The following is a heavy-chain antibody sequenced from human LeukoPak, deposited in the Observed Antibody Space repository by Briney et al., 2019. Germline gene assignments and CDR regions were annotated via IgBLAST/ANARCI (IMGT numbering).Heavy chain of an antibody. D-gene: IGHD3-10*01. CDR3: ASLHGYGSGRP. J-gene: IGHJ5*02. CDR1: GGSLRSYY. V-gene: IGHV4-59*08. Sequence: KPSETLFLTRPGSGGSLRSYYWSWIRQPPGKGLEWIGYTYYSGSTNYNPSLKSRVTISVDTSKNQFSLKLSSVTAADTAVYYCASLHGYGSGRPWGQGTLVTVSS. CDR2: TYYSGST.